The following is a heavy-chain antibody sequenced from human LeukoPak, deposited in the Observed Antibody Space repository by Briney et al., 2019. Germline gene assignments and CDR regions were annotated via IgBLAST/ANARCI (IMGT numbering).Heavy chain of an antibody. CDR3: ARDFNGGRGCSSTSCPRGYYYYGMDV. J-gene: IGHJ6*02. V-gene: IGHV1-46*01. D-gene: IGHD2-2*01. CDR2: INPSGGST. Sequence: GASVKVSCKASGYTFTSYYMHWVRQAPGQGLEWMGIINPSGGSTSYAQKFQGRVTMTRDTSTSTVYMELSSLRSEDTAVYYCARDFNGGRGCSSTSCPRGYYYYGMDVWGQGTTVTVSS. CDR1: GYTFTSYY.